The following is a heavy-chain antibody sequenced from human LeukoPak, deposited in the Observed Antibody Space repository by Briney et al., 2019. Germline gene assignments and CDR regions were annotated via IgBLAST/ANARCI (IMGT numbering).Heavy chain of an antibody. J-gene: IGHJ4*02. CDR1: GYTFTSYD. V-gene: IGHV1-46*01. CDR2: INPSGGST. Sequence: ASVKVSCKASGYTFTSYDINWVRQAPGQGLEWMGIINPSGGSTSYAQKFQGRVTMTRDTSTGTVYMELSSLRSEDTAVYYCARRARDARNYFDYWGQGTLVTVSS. CDR3: ARRARDARNYFDY.